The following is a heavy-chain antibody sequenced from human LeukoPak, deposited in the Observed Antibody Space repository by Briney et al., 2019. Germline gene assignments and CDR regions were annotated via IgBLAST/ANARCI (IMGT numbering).Heavy chain of an antibody. CDR2: MYYSGSP. CDR1: GGSISSSY. CDR3: VGMVRGGAWFDP. Sequence: PSETRSLTCTVSGGSISSSYWSWIRQPPRKGLEWIGYMYYSGSPSYNPSLKSRVTISVDTSKNRISLKLSSVTAADTAVYYCVGMVRGGAWFDPWGQGSLVTVSS. V-gene: IGHV4-59*01. D-gene: IGHD3-10*01. J-gene: IGHJ5*02.